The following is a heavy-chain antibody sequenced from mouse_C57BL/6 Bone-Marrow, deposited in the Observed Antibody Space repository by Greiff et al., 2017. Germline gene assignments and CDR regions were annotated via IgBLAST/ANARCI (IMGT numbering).Heavy chain of an antibody. Sequence: EVKVVESGGGLVQSGRSLRLSCATSGFTFSDFYMEWVRQAPGKGLEWIAASRNKANDYTTEYSASVKGRFIVSRDTSQSILYLQMNALRAEDTAIYYCARYAPYYVSSHYYAMDYWGQGTSVTVSS. V-gene: IGHV7-1*01. J-gene: IGHJ4*01. D-gene: IGHD1-1*01. CDR1: GFTFSDFY. CDR2: SRNKANDYTT. CDR3: ARYAPYYVSSHYYAMDY.